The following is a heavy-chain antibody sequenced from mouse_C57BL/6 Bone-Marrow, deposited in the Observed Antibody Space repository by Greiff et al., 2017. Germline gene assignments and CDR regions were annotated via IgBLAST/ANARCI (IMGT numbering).Heavy chain of an antibody. CDR3: ARRDGYYPDY. J-gene: IGHJ2*01. Sequence: VQLQQSGAELVKPGASVKLSCTASGFNIKDYYMHWVKQRTEQGLEWIGRIDPEDGETKYAPKFQGKATLTADTSSNTAYLQLSSLTSEDTAVYYCARRDGYYPDYWGQGTTLTVSS. V-gene: IGHV14-2*01. CDR1: GFNIKDYY. CDR2: IDPEDGET. D-gene: IGHD2-3*01.